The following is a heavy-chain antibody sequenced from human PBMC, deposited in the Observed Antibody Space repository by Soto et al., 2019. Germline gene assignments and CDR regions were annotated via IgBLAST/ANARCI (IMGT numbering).Heavy chain of an antibody. CDR3: ATDLRVSVAAAADDDY. CDR1: GFSFSSDG. J-gene: IGHJ4*02. Sequence: VQLVATGGGGVQPGRALGLSCAASGFSFSSDGMHWVRQAPGKVLEWVALISYAGRRRYYGDSVKGRFTISGDNSKNALYLHMTSLRAEDTAVYYCATDLRVSVAAAADDDYWGQGTLVIVSS. V-gene: IGHV3-30*03. D-gene: IGHD6-13*01. CDR2: ISYAGRRR.